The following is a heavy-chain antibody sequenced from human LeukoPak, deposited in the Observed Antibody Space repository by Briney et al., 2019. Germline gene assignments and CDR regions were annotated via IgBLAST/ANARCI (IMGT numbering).Heavy chain of an antibody. D-gene: IGHD6-19*01. V-gene: IGHV4-34*01. J-gene: IGHJ4*02. CDR3: ARLSYISDWYNSPFDY. CDR1: GGSFSGYY. CDR2: INHSGST. Sequence: PSETLSLTCAVYGGSFSGYYWSWIRQPPGKGLEWIGEINHSGSTNYNPSLKSRVTISVDTSKNQFSLKLSSVTAADTAVYYCARLSYISDWYNSPFDYWGQGTLVTVSS.